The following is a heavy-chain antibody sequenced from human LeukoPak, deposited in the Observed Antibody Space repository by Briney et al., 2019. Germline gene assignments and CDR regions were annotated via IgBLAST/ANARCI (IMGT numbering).Heavy chain of an antibody. CDR3: IPPLPYSAQ. J-gene: IGHJ4*02. CDR2: SKPKTSGETT. Sequence: GGSLRLSCAASGFTFSNAYMSWVRQAPGRGLEWVGRSKPKTSGETTAYAAPVKDRFSISRDDSRSMMYLQMNSLKTEDTAVYYCIPPLPYSAQGGQGTLVTVSS. D-gene: IGHD2-21*01. V-gene: IGHV3-15*07. CDR1: GFTFSNAY.